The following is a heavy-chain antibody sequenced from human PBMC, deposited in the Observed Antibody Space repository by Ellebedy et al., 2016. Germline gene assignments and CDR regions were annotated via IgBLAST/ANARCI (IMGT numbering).Heavy chain of an antibody. J-gene: IGHJ5*02. V-gene: IGHV1-8*01. CDR2: MNPNSGNT. CDR3: ARDHDYDILTDNWFDP. CDR1: GYTFTSYD. Sequence: ASVKVSCXASGYTFTSYDINWVRQATGQGLEWMGWMNPNSGNTGYAQKFQGRVTITADKSTSTAYMELSSLRSEDTAVYYCARDHDYDILTDNWFDPWGQGTLVTVSS. D-gene: IGHD3-9*01.